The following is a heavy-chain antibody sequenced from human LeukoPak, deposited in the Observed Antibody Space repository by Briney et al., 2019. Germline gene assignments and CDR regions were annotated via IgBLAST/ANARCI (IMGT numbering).Heavy chain of an antibody. CDR2: ISAYNGNT. CDR1: GYTFTSYG. CDR3: ARVDIMVRGVLYYFDY. J-gene: IGHJ4*02. D-gene: IGHD3-10*01. V-gene: IGHV1-18*01. Sequence: EASVKVSCKASGYTFTSYGISWVRQAPGQGLEWMGWISAYNGNTNYAQKLQGRVTMTTDTSTSTAYMELRSLRSDDTAVYYCARVDIMVRGVLYYFDYWGQGTLVTVSS.